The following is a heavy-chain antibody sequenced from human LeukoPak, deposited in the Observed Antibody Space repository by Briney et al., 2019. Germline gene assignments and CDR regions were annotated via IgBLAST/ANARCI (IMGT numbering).Heavy chain of an antibody. J-gene: IGHJ3*02. V-gene: IGHV3-21*01. CDR2: ISSSSSYI. CDR3: ARDLRRDDFWSGYYTAFDI. D-gene: IGHD3-3*01. CDR1: GGSISSSSYF. Sequence: ETLSLTCTVSGGSISSSSYFWGWIRQPPGKGLEWVSSISSSSSYIYYADSVKGRFTISRDNAKNSLYLQMNSLRAEDTAVYYCARDLRRDDFWSGYYTAFDIWGQGTMVTVSS.